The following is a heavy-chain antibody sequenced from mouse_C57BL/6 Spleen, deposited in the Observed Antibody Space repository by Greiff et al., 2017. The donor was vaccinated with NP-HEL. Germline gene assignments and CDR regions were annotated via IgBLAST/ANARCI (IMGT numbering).Heavy chain of an antibody. CDR2: IDPETGGT. CDR3: TRKPYYYGSSYGYFDY. Sequence: VQLQQSGAELVRPGASVTLSCKASGYTFTDYEMHWVKQTPVHGLEWIGAIDPETGGTAYNQKFKGKAILTADKSSSTAYMKIRSLTSEDSAVYYCTRKPYYYGSSYGYFDYWGQGTTLTVSS. D-gene: IGHD1-1*01. CDR1: GYTFTDYE. J-gene: IGHJ2*01. V-gene: IGHV1-15*01.